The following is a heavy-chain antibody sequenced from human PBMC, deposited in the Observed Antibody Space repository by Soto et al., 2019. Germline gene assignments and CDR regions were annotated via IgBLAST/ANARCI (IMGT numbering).Heavy chain of an antibody. CDR2: IIPIFGTA. V-gene: IGHV1-69*13. J-gene: IGHJ4*02. CDR1: GGTFSSYA. Sequence: GASVNVSCKASGGTFSSYAISWVRQAPGQGLEWMGGIIPIFGTANYAQKFQGRVTITADESTSTAYMELSSLRSEDTAVYYCASCRDGYNLFDYWGQGTLVTVSS. CDR3: ASCRDGYNLFDY. D-gene: IGHD5-12*01.